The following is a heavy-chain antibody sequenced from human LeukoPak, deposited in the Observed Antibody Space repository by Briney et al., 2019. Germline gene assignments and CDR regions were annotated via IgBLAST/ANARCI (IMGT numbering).Heavy chain of an antibody. J-gene: IGHJ4*02. CDR2: IYYRVTS. CDR1: GGSISSSSYY. Sequence: SETLSLTCTVSGGSISSSSYYWGWIRQPPGKGLEWIGYIYYRVTSDYNPSLKSRVTMSVDMSTRQISLKLSSVTAADTAVYYCARAVGGDGSGSLWGPGTLVTVSS. CDR3: ARAVGGDGSGSL. V-gene: IGHV4-61*05. D-gene: IGHD3-10*01.